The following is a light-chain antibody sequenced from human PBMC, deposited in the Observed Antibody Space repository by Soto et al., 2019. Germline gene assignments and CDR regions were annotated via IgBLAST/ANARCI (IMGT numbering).Light chain of an antibody. Sequence: EIVMTQSPATLSVSPGERATLSCRASQSVSSNLAWYQQKPGQAPRLLIYGASTRATGIPARFSGSGSGTEFTLTISSLQSEDLAVDYCQQYNNWPPMAFGQGTKVEIK. V-gene: IGKV3-15*01. CDR2: GAS. J-gene: IGKJ1*01. CDR1: QSVSSN. CDR3: QQYNNWPPMA.